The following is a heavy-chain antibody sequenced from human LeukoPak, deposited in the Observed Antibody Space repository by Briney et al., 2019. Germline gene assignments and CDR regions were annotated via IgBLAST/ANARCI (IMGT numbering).Heavy chain of an antibody. J-gene: IGHJ4*02. V-gene: IGHV4-34*01. CDR1: GGSFSGYY. Sequence: SETLSLTCAVYGGSFSGYYWSWIRQPPGKGLEWIGEINHSGSTNYNPSLKSRVTTSVDTSKNQFSLKLSSVTAADTAVYYCARGQMGDYDFWSGYHDYWGQGTLVTVSS. D-gene: IGHD3-3*01. CDR2: INHSGST. CDR3: ARGQMGDYDFWSGYHDY.